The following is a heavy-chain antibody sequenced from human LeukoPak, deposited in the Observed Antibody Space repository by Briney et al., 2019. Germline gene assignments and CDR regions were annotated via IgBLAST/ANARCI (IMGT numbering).Heavy chain of an antibody. CDR1: GGSISSSSYY. CDR3: ARRVHSGSYSFDY. V-gene: IGHV4-39*01. Sequence: SETLSLTCTVSGGSISSSSYYWGWIRQPPGKGLEWIGTIYYSGSTYYNPSLKSRVTISVGTSKNQFSLKLSSVTAADTAVYYCARRVHSGSYSFDYWGQGTLVTVSS. J-gene: IGHJ4*02. CDR2: IYYSGST. D-gene: IGHD1-26*01.